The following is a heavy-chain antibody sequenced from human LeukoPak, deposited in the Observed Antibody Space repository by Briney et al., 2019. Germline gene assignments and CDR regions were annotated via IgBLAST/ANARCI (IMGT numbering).Heavy chain of an antibody. Sequence: PSETLSLTCTVSGGSISSSSYYWGWIRQPPGKGLEWIGSIYYSGSTYYNPSLKSRVTISVDTSKNQFSLKLSSVTAADTAVYYCARDKRMTFDYWGQGTLVTVSS. D-gene: IGHD2/OR15-2a*01. J-gene: IGHJ4*02. V-gene: IGHV4-39*07. CDR1: GGSISSSSYY. CDR2: IYYSGST. CDR3: ARDKRMTFDY.